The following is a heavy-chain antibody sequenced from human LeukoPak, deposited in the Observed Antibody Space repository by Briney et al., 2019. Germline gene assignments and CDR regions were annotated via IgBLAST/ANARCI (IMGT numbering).Heavy chain of an antibody. CDR2: MNPNSGNT. CDR3: ARGRPSLLRYFDWFRDY. D-gene: IGHD3-9*01. CDR1: GYTFTSYD. Sequence: GASVKVSCKASGYTFTSYDINWVRQATGQGLEWMGWMNPNSGNTGYAQKFQGRVTMTRNTSISTAYMELSSLRSEDTAVYYCARGRPSLLRYFDWFRDYWGQGTLVTVSS. J-gene: IGHJ4*02. V-gene: IGHV1-8*01.